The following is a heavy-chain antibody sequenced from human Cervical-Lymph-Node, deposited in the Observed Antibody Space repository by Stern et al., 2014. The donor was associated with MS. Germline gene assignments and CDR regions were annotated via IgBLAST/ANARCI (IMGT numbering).Heavy chain of an antibody. CDR3: ARDGGSAYCGDDCFDF. CDR1: GYPFTSYA. V-gene: IGHV7-4-1*02. D-gene: IGHD2-21*01. CDR2: INSNTGNP. Sequence: VQLVESGSELKKPGASVKVSCKASGYPFTSYAMNWVRQAPGQGLEWMGWINSNTGNPTYAQGFTGRFVFSLDTSVSTAYLQINSLEAEDTAVYYCARDGGSAYCGDDCFDFWGQGTLVTVSS. J-gene: IGHJ4*02.